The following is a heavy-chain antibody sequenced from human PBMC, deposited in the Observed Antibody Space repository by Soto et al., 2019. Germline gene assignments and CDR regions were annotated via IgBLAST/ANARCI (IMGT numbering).Heavy chain of an antibody. Sequence: QVQLQESGPGLVKPSQTLSLTCTVSGGSISSGGYYWSWIRQHPGKGLEWIGYISYSGSTYYNPSLKSPVTISVDTSKNQFSLKLSSVTAADTAVYYCARPLGAAGYAFDIWCQGTMVTVSS. CDR2: ISYSGST. D-gene: IGHD6-13*01. J-gene: IGHJ3*02. CDR1: GGSISSGGYY. CDR3: ARPLGAAGYAFDI. V-gene: IGHV4-31*01.